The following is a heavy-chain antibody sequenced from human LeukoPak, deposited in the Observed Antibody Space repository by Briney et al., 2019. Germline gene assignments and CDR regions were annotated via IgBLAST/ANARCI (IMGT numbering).Heavy chain of an antibody. J-gene: IGHJ3*02. CDR3: ARGPPYYDSSGYYYGGTAFDI. D-gene: IGHD3-22*01. Sequence: GGSLRLSCVVSGFTFSSYWMHWVRQAPGKGLVWVSRISSDESSTSSADSVKGRFTISRDNATNTLYLQMNSLRAEDTAVYYCARGPPYYDSSGYYYGGTAFDIWGQGTMVTVSS. V-gene: IGHV3-74*01. CDR1: GFTFSSYW. CDR2: ISSDESST.